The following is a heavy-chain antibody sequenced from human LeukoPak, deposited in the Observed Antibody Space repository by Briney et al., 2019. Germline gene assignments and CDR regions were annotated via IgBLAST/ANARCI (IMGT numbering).Heavy chain of an antibody. Sequence: ASVKVSCKASGGTFSSYAISWVRQAPGQGLEWMGGIIPIFGTANYAQTFQGRVTITTDESTSTAYMELSSLRSEDTAEYYCARGNPLGVWYFDLWGRGTLVTVSS. CDR3: ARGNPLGVWYFDL. D-gene: IGHD3-16*01. CDR2: IIPIFGTA. CDR1: GGTFSSYA. V-gene: IGHV1-69*05. J-gene: IGHJ2*01.